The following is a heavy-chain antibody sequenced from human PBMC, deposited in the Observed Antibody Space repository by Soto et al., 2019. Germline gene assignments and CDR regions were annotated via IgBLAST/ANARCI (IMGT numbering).Heavy chain of an antibody. D-gene: IGHD6-13*01. V-gene: IGHV3-23*01. CDR3: AKDQGSSWYEIDY. CDR2: ISGIGGVT. CDR1: GFTFSNYA. J-gene: IGHJ4*02. Sequence: EVQLLESGGGLVQPGGSLRLSCAASGFTFSNYAVTWVRQAPGKGLEGVSTISGIGGVTYYADSVKGRFTISRDNSKNTLYLQMDSLRAEDTAVYYCAKDQGSSWYEIDYWGQGTLVTVSS.